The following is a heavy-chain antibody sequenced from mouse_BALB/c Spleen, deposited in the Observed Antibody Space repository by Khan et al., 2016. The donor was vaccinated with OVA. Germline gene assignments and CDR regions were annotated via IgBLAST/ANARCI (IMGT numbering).Heavy chain of an antibody. V-gene: IGHV1S81*02. CDR3: ARIKKIVATYFDY. CDR1: GYTFTSYW. J-gene: IGHJ2*01. D-gene: IGHD1-1*01. CDR2: TNPTNGRT. Sequence: VQLQQSGAELVKAGASVKMSCKASGYTFTSYWMHWVKQRLGQGLEWFAETNPTNGRTYYNEKFKSKATLTVDKSSSTAYMLLSGLTFEDSAVYYCARIKKIVATYFDYWGEGTTRTVSS.